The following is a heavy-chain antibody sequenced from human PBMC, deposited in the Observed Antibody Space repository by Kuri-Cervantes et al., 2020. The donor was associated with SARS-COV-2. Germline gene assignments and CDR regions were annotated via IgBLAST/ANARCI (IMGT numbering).Heavy chain of an antibody. CDR3: ARSQHSTSRYYYYSLDV. CDR1: GGSISSGSYY. D-gene: IGHD6-6*01. CDR2: IYYSGST. Sequence: GSLRLSCTVSGGSISSGSYYWGWIRQPPGKGLEWIGSIYYSGSTYYNPSLKSRVTISVDTSKNQFSLKLSSVTAADTAVYYCARSQHSTSRYYYYSLDVWGQGTTVTVSS. J-gene: IGHJ6*02. V-gene: IGHV4-39*01.